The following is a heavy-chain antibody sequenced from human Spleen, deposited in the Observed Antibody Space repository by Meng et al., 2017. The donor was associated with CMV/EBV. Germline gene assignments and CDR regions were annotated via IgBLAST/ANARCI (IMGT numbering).Heavy chain of an antibody. CDR3: ARVDRDSSSWEFDY. CDR1: GASIRSNSYY. Sequence: SETLSLTCTVSGASIRSNSYYWSWIRQPPGKGLAWIGSIFYSGATYYNPSLKSRVTMSVDTSKNQFSLKLSSVTAADTAVYYCARVDRDSSSWEFDYWGQGTLVTVSS. D-gene: IGHD6-13*01. CDR2: IFYSGAT. V-gene: IGHV4-39*07. J-gene: IGHJ4*02.